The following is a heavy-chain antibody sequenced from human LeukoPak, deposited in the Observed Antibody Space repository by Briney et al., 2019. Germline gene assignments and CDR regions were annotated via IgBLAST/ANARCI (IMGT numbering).Heavy chain of an antibody. CDR2: IRYDGSDR. V-gene: IGHV3-30*02. D-gene: IGHD6-19*01. CDR1: GFTFSAYG. Sequence: GGSLRLSCAASGFTFSAYGIHWVRQAPGKGLEWVAFIRYDGSDRYYADSVKGRFTISRDNSRNTLYLQMNSQRAEDTAVYYCAKDRSAVAGPYYLDSWGQGTLVTVSS. CDR3: AKDRSAVAGPYYLDS. J-gene: IGHJ4*02.